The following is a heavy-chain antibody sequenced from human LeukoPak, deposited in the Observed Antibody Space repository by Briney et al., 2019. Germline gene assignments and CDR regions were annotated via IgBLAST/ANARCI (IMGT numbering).Heavy chain of an antibody. Sequence: ASVKVSCKASGYTFTGYYMHWVRQAPGQGLEWMGRINPNSGGTNYAQKFQGRVTMTRDTSISTAYMGLSRLRSDDTAVYYCAREIPPDYGDYELDYWGQGTLVTVSS. CDR1: GYTFTGYY. CDR3: AREIPPDYGDYELDY. V-gene: IGHV1-2*06. D-gene: IGHD4-17*01. CDR2: INPNSGGT. J-gene: IGHJ4*02.